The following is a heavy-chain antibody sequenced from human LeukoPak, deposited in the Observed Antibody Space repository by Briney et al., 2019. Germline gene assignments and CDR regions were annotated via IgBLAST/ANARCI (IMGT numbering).Heavy chain of an antibody. J-gene: IGHJ4*02. CDR3: AKVKSGSYRGGDFDY. CDR2: VSSSGGST. D-gene: IGHD3-16*02. V-gene: IGHV3-23*01. Sequence: GSLLPSCAASGFTFSSSFMNWVRQAPGEGAGGVSIVSSSGGSTYYADSVKGRFTISRDNSKNTLSLQMSSLRAEDTAVYYCAKVKSGSYRGGDFDYWGQGTLVTVSS. CDR1: GFTFSSSF.